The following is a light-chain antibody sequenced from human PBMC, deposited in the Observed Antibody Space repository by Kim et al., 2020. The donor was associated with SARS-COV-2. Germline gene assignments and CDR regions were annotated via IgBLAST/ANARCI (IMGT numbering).Light chain of an antibody. J-gene: IGKJ2*01. CDR1: QTIRNY. CDR2: AAP. V-gene: IGKV1-39*01. CDR3: QQPYTTPYT. Sequence: ASVGDTDIITCRASQTIRNYLNWYQQKLGKAPNLLIYAAPTLQSGVPSRFSGSGSGTDFSLNISSLQSKDFATYYCQQPYTTPYTFGQGTMVDIK.